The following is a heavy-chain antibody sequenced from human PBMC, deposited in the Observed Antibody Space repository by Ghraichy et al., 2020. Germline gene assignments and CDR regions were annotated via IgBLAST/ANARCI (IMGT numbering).Heavy chain of an antibody. V-gene: IGHV4-59*01. Sequence: SETLSLTCTVSGGSISSYYWSWIRQPPGKGLEWIGYIYYSGSTNYNPSLKSRVTISVDTSKNQFSLKLSSVTAADTAVYYCARAISYYDYVWGSYRRTDAFDIWGQGTMVTVSS. CDR2: IYYSGST. D-gene: IGHD3-16*02. CDR3: ARAISYYDYVWGSYRRTDAFDI. J-gene: IGHJ3*02. CDR1: GGSISSYY.